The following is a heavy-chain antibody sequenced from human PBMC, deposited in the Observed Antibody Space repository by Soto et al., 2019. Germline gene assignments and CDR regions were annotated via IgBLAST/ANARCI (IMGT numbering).Heavy chain of an antibody. CDR3: ARFYSTHYYYGMDV. CDR1: GYTMSIDH. J-gene: IGHJ6*02. V-gene: IGHV1-8*01. CDR2: MNPNSGNT. D-gene: IGHD1-26*01. Sequence: SLNRYRKTSGYTMSIDHGDWGRQATGQGLEWMGWMNPNSGNTGYAQKFQGRVTMTRNTSISTAYMELSSLRSEDPAVYYCARFYSTHYYYGMDVWDQGITVAV.